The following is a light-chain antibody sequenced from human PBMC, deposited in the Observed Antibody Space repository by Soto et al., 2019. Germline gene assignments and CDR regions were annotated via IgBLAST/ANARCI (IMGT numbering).Light chain of an antibody. Sequence: QSALTQPVSVSGSPGQSITISCTGTSSDVGGYNYVSWYQQHPDKAPKLLIFEVTYRPSGVSDRFSGSKSGNTASLTISGLQAEDEAAYYCSSYTTRNTWVFGGGTKVTVL. J-gene: IGLJ3*02. CDR3: SSYTTRNTWV. CDR2: EVT. V-gene: IGLV2-14*01. CDR1: SSDVGGYNY.